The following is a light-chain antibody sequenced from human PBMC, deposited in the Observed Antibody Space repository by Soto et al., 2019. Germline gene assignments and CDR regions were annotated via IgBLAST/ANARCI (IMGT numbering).Light chain of an antibody. Sequence: DIVMTQSPLSLRVTPGEPASISCRSSQSLLHSNGYNYLDWYLQKPGQSPQLLIYLGSNRASGVPDWFSGSGSGTDFTLKISRVEAEDVGVYYCMQALQTPPTFGQGTRLEIK. CDR2: LGS. V-gene: IGKV2-28*01. CDR3: MQALQTPPT. CDR1: QSLLHSNGYNY. J-gene: IGKJ5*01.